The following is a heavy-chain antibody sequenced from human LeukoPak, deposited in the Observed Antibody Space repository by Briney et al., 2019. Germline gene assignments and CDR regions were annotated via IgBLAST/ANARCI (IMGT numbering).Heavy chain of an antibody. J-gene: IGHJ3*02. D-gene: IGHD2-21*02. V-gene: IGHV4-59*08. CDR1: GASISSYY. Sequence: SETLSLTCTVSGASISSYYWSWIRQPPGKGLEWIGYMYYSVSTKYNPYLKSRVNISVDTSKNQLSLKLSSVTAADTAVYYCARGGNCGGDCYAHDAFGIWGQGTKVTVSS. CDR2: MYYSVST. CDR3: ARGGNCGGDCYAHDAFGI.